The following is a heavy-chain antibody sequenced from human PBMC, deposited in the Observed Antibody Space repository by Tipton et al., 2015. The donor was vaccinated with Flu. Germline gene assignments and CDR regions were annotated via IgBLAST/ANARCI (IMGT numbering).Heavy chain of an antibody. J-gene: IGHJ4*02. CDR1: GGSIVSTTYY. CDR3: AQARFFYFDY. CDR2: IYSTGNT. Sequence: TLSLTCFVSGGSIVSTTYYWGWIRQSPGKGLEWIGSIYSTGNTFYSPSLQSRVSISLDTSKNHFSLKLRSVTVADTALYYCAQARFFYFDYWGQGTLVTVSS. V-gene: IGHV4-39*07. D-gene: IGHD3-10*01.